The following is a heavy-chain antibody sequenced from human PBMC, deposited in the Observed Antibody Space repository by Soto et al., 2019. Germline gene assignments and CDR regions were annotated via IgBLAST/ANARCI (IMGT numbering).Heavy chain of an antibody. Sequence: EVQLLESGGGLVQPGGSLRLSCAASGFTFSSYAMSWVRQAPGKGLEWVSAISGSGGSTYYADSVKGRFTISRDNSKNTLYLQMNSLRAEDTVVYYCAKGQGSGDYGCDDYWGQGTLVTVSS. J-gene: IGHJ4*02. CDR1: GFTFSSYA. CDR2: ISGSGGST. CDR3: AKGQGSGDYGCDDY. V-gene: IGHV3-23*01. D-gene: IGHD3-16*01.